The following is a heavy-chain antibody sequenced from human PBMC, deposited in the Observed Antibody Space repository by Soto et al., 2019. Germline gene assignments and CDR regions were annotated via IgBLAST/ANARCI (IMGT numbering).Heavy chain of an antibody. D-gene: IGHD3-3*01. CDR3: ARVYYDFWSVDYYYYMDV. J-gene: IGHJ6*03. Sequence: SETLSLTCAVYGGSFSGYYWSWIRQPPGKGLEWIGEINHSGSTNYNPSLKSRVTISVDTSKNQFSLKLSSVTAADTAVYYCARVYYDFWSVDYYYYMDVWGKGTTVTVSS. CDR2: INHSGST. V-gene: IGHV4-34*01. CDR1: GGSFSGYY.